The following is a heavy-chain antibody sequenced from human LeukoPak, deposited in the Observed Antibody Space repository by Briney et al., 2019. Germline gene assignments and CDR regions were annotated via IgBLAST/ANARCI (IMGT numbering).Heavy chain of an antibody. J-gene: IGHJ4*02. Sequence: ASVKVSCKASGYTLTSYYMHWVRQAPGQGLEWMGIINPSGGSTSYAQKFQGRVTMTRDTSTSTVYMELSSLRSEDTAVYYCARDGSKSGVAAAPNYYFDYWGQGTLVTVSS. V-gene: IGHV1-46*01. CDR1: GYTLTSYY. D-gene: IGHD6-13*01. CDR2: INPSGGST. CDR3: ARDGSKSGVAAAPNYYFDY.